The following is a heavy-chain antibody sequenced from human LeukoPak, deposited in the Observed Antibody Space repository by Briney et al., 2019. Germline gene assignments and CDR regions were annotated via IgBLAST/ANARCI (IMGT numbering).Heavy chain of an antibody. J-gene: IGHJ4*02. CDR1: GFTFSSYA. V-gene: IGHV3-23*01. CDR2: ISGSGGST. CDR3: AKEDRGDDYFDY. D-gene: IGHD3-10*01. Sequence: GGSLRLSCAASGFTFSSYAMSWVRQAPGKGLEWVSAISGSGGSTYYADAVKGRFTISRDNSKNTLYLHMNSLSAEDKAVYYCAKEDRGDDYFDYWGQGTLVTVSS.